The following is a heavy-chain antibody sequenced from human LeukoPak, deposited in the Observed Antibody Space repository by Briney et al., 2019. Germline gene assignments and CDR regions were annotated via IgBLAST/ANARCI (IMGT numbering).Heavy chain of an antibody. J-gene: IGHJ4*02. Sequence: SETLSLTCTVSGGSISSSTYYWGWIRQPPGKGLEWIGSFYYSGSTYYKASLKSRVTISVDTSKNQFSLKLSSVTAADTAVYYCTTTTRGWYGVGDYWGQGALVAVSS. D-gene: IGHD6-19*01. CDR2: FYYSGST. V-gene: IGHV4-39*01. CDR1: GGSISSSTYY. CDR3: TTTTRGWYGVGDY.